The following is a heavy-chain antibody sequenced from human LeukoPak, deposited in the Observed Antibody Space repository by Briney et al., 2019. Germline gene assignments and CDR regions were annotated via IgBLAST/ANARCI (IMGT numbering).Heavy chain of an antibody. CDR1: GYTFTGYY. J-gene: IGHJ4*02. Sequence: ASVKVSCKASGYTFTGYYMHWVRQAPGQGLDWMGWINPNSGGTNYAQKFQGRVTMTRDTSISTAYMELSRLRSDDTAVYYCARVYYYGSGSYDFDYWGQGTLVTVSS. V-gene: IGHV1-2*02. CDR2: INPNSGGT. D-gene: IGHD3-10*01. CDR3: ARVYYYGSGSYDFDY.